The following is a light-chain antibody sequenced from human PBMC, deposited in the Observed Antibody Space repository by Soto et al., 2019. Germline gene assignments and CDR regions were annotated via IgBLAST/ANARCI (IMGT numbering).Light chain of an antibody. CDR1: QSLRSSY. CDR2: GAS. CDR3: QQHGTSPCT. Sequence: EVVLTQSPNTLSLSPGERATLSCWASQSLRSSYLAWYQRKPGQAPRLLMFGASRRATGIPDRFNGSGSGTDFILTISRLEPEDVAVYYCQQHGTSPCTFGQGTKVDIK. V-gene: IGKV3-20*01. J-gene: IGKJ2*02.